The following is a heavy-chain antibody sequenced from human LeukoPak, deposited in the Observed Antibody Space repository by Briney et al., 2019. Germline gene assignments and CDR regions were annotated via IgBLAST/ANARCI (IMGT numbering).Heavy chain of an antibody. CDR2: INPNSGGT. Sequence: ASVKVSCKASGYTFTGYYMHWVRQAPGQGLEWMGWINPNSGGTNYAQKLQGRVTMTRDTSISTAYMELSRLRSDDTAVYYCARACSSTSCLRFDPWGQGTLVTVSS. CDR3: ARACSSTSCLRFDP. CDR1: GYTFTGYY. J-gene: IGHJ5*02. D-gene: IGHD2-2*01. V-gene: IGHV1-2*02.